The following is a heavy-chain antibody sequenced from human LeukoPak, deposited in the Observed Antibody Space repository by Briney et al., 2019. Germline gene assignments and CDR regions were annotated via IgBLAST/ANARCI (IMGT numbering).Heavy chain of an antibody. D-gene: IGHD6-13*01. CDR2: INPNTGGS. V-gene: IGHV1-2*02. CDR3: AAGAPYSSSSY. J-gene: IGHJ4*02. CDR1: GYTFTGYY. Sequence: GASVKVSCKASGYTFTGYYLHWVRQAPGQGLEWMGWINPNTGGSHYAQKFQGRVAMTRDTSISTAYMELSRLTSDDTAVYYCAAGAPYSSSSYWGQGTLVTVSS.